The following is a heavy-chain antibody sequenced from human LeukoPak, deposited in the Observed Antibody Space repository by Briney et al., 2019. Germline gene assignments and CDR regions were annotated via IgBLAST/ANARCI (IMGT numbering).Heavy chain of an antibody. CDR1: GFTVSSNY. V-gene: IGHV3-66*01. D-gene: IGHD5-24*01. Sequence: PGVSLRLSCAASGFTVSSNYMSWVRQAPGKGLEWVTVIYSGGSTYYADSVKGRFTISRDNSKNTLYLQMNSLRAEDTAVYYCARVKGGRWLTDGGYYFDYWGQGTLVTVST. CDR2: IYSGGST. CDR3: ARVKGGRWLTDGGYYFDY. J-gene: IGHJ4*02.